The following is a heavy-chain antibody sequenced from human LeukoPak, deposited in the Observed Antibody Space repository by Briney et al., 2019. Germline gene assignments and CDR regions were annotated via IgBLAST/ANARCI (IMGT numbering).Heavy chain of an antibody. V-gene: IGHV4-39*02. J-gene: IGHJ3*02. CDR3: ASPSKLVISRGGFDI. CDR2: IYFSETT. CDR1: GGSSSDTTYY. D-gene: IGHD3-22*01. Sequence: SETLSLTCTVSGGSSSDTTYYWAWIRQPPEKGLEWIGSIYFSETTYNPSLKSRITISADTSKKHFSLKLSSVTAADTAVYYCASPSKLVISRGGFDIWGQGTMVTVSA.